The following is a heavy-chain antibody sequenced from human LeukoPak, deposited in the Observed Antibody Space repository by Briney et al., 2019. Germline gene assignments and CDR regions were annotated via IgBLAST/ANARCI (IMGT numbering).Heavy chain of an antibody. CDR3: ARYTGGGVY. Sequence: PGGSLRLSCAVSGFTFSSGYMHRVRQPPGKGPVWVSRISSDGSNTIYADSVKGRFTISRDDARNTLYLQMNSLRDADTAVYYCARYTGGGVYWGQGTLVTVSS. J-gene: IGHJ4*02. CDR1: GFTFSSGY. V-gene: IGHV3-74*01. D-gene: IGHD2-2*02. CDR2: ISSDGSNT.